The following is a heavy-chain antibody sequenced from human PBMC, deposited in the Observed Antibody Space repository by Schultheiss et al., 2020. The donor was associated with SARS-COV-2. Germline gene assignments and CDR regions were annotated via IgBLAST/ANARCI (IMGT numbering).Heavy chain of an antibody. CDR1: GFTFSNAW. V-gene: IGHV3-15*01. D-gene: IGHD6-13*01. J-gene: IGHJ6*02. CDR3: TTQPGIAAAGTYYYYYGMDV. CDR2: IKSKTDGGTT. Sequence: GGSLRLSCAASGFTFSNAWMSWVRQAPGKGLEWVGRIKSKTDGGTTDYAAPVKGRFTISRDDSKNTLYLQMNSLKTEDTAVYYCTTQPGIAAAGTYYYYYGMDVWGQGTTVTGSS.